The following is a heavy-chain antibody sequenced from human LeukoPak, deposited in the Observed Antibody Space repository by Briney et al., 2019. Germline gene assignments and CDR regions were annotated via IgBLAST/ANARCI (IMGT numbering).Heavy chain of an antibody. CDR3: ARDVGYSSSSGAFDY. V-gene: IGHV4-34*01. CDR2: INHSGST. Sequence: SQTLSLTCAVYGGSFSGYYWSWIRQPPGKGLEWLGEINHSGSTNYNPSLKSRVTISVDTSKNQFSLKLSSVTAADTAVYYCARDVGYSSSSGAFDYWGQGTLVTVSS. CDR1: GGSFSGYY. D-gene: IGHD6-6*01. J-gene: IGHJ4*02.